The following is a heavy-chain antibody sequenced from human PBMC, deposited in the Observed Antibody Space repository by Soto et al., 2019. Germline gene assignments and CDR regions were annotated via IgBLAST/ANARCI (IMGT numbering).Heavy chain of an antibody. CDR3: ASEFEADLRTDFDY. CDR2: ISGDGHFI. V-gene: IGHV3-11*01. J-gene: IGHJ4*02. CDR1: GFTFSDYY. Sequence: PGGSLRLSCAASGFTFSDYYMHWIRQAPGRGLEWVSYISGDGHFIQYADSARGRFAISRDNAKNSLYLQMNNLRAEDTALYYCASEFEADLRTDFDYWGQGALVTVSS. D-gene: IGHD3-3*01.